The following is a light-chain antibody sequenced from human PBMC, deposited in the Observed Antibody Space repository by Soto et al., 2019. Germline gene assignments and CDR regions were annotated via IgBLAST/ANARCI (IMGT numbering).Light chain of an antibody. J-gene: IGLJ3*02. Sequence: QSVLTQSPSASGTPGQRVTISCSGTSSNIERNTVNWYQQLPGTAPKLLIYSNNVRPSGVPDRFSGSNSGTSASLAISGLQSEDEADYYCAVWDDSLNGWVFGGGTQVTVL. CDR2: SNN. CDR1: SSNIERNT. V-gene: IGLV1-44*01. CDR3: AVWDDSLNGWV.